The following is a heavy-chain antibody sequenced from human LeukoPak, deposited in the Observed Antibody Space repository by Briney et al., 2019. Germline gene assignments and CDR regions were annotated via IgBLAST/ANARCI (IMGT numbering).Heavy chain of an antibody. D-gene: IGHD2/OR15-2a*01. Sequence: PSETLSLTCTVSGGSISSYYWSWIRQPPGKGLEWIGYIYYSGSTNYNPSLKSRVTISVDTSKNQFSLKLSSVTAADTAVYYCARDSGTPGSFLNYFDYWGQGTLVTVSS. V-gene: IGHV4-59*01. J-gene: IGHJ4*02. CDR1: GGSISSYY. CDR2: IYYSGST. CDR3: ARDSGTPGSFLNYFDY.